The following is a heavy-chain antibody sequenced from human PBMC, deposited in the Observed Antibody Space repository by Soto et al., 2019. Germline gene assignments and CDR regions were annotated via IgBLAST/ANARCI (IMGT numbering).Heavy chain of an antibody. V-gene: IGHV1-8*01. CDR3: AKSIAAAGIDDAFDI. CDR1: GYTFTSYD. D-gene: IGHD6-13*01. CDR2: MNPNSGNT. Sequence: ASVKVSCKASGYTFTSYDINWVRQATGQGLEWMGWMNPNSGNTGYAQKFQGRVTMTRNTSISTAYMELSSLRSEDTAVYYCAKSIAAAGIDDAFDIWGQGTMVTVSS. J-gene: IGHJ3*02.